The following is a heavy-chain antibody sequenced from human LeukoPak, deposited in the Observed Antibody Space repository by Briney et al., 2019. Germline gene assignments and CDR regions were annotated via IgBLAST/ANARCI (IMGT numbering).Heavy chain of an antibody. Sequence: SETLSLTCTVSGGSINNYYWTWIRQPAGEGLEWFGRIYGSSGNTDYNPSLKGRVTMSLDKSQNQFSLILKSVTAADTAFYYCARVLSAMGANTFDVWGQGTMVTVSS. CDR3: ARVLSAMGANTFDV. J-gene: IGHJ3*01. CDR1: GGSINNYY. D-gene: IGHD1-26*01. V-gene: IGHV4-4*07. CDR2: IYGSSGNT.